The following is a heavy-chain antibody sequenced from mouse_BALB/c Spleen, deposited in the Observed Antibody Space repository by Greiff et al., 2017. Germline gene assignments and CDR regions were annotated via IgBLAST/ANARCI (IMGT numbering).Heavy chain of an antibody. Sequence: QVQLKESGAELVKPGASVKLSCKASGYTFTSYYMYWVKQRPGQGLEWIGEINPSNGGTNFNEKFKSKATLTVDKSSSTAYMQLSSLTSEDSAVYYCTRGAYRYLAWFAYWGQGTLVTVSA. D-gene: IGHD2-14*01. J-gene: IGHJ3*01. CDR1: GYTFTSYY. V-gene: IGHV1S81*02. CDR3: TRGAYRYLAWFAY. CDR2: INPSNGGT.